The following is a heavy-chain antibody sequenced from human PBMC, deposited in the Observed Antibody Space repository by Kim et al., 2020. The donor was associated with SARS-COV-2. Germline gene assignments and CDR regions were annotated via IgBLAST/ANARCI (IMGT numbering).Heavy chain of an antibody. CDR2: IGWGGGST. Sequence: GGSLRLSCAASGFSFDDYTMIWVRQAPGKGLEWVSLIGWGGGSTYYADSVKGRFTISRDNSKNSLYLQMNSLRTEDTALYYCARYGDYDAFDIWGQGTMVTVPS. J-gene: IGHJ3*02. V-gene: IGHV3-43*01. CDR1: GFSFDDYT. D-gene: IGHD4-17*01. CDR3: ARYGDYDAFDI.